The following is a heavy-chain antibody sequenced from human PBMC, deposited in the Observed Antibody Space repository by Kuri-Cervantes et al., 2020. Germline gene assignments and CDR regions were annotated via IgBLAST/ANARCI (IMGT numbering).Heavy chain of an antibody. J-gene: IGHJ4*02. Sequence: GSLRLSCTVSGGSVSSGSYYWSWIRQPPGKGPEWIGYIYYSGSTNYNPSLKSRVTISVDTSKNQFSLKLSSVTAADTAVYYCARDSRAAAGVDYWGQGTLVTVSS. CDR1: GGSVSSGSYY. V-gene: IGHV4-61*01. CDR3: ARDSRAAAGVDY. D-gene: IGHD6-13*01. CDR2: IYYSGST.